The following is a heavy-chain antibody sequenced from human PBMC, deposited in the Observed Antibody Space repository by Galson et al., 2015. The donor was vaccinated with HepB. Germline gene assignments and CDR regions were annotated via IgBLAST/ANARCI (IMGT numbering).Heavy chain of an antibody. Sequence: SVKVSCKASGYTFTSYYMHWVRQAPGQGLEWMGIINPSGGSTSYAQKFQGRVTMTRDTSTSTVYMELSILRSEDTAVYYCARAPPDLYFDYWGQGTLVTVSS. V-gene: IGHV1-46*01. CDR1: GYTFTSYY. CDR3: ARAPPDLYFDY. D-gene: IGHD2-21*02. J-gene: IGHJ4*02. CDR2: INPSGGST.